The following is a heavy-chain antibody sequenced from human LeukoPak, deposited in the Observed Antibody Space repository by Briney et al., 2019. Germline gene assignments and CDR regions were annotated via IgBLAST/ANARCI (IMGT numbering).Heavy chain of an antibody. CDR1: GFTFSNYA. CDR2: ISYDGYNK. Sequence: GRSLRLSCAASGFTFSNYAMHWVRQAPGKGLEWVAVISYDGYNKYYADSVKGRFTISRDNSKNTLHLQMNSLRTEDTAVYYCASDGGNSRSKIIYYFDYWGQGTLVTVSS. J-gene: IGHJ4*02. D-gene: IGHD4-23*01. CDR3: ASDGGNSRSKIIYYFDY. V-gene: IGHV3-30-3*01.